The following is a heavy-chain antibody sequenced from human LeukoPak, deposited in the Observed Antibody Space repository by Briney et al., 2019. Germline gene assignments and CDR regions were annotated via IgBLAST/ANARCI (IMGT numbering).Heavy chain of an antibody. CDR3: AGHYSSGFGIRYFDY. V-gene: IGHV4-59*08. Sequence: SETLSLTCTVSGGSISSDYWSWIRQPPGKGLEWIGYIYYTGNTNYNPSLKSRVTISVDTSKNQFSLKLSSVTAADTAVYYCAGHYSSGFGIRYFDYWGQGTLVTVSS. CDR1: GGSISSDY. CDR2: IYYTGNT. J-gene: IGHJ4*02. D-gene: IGHD6-19*01.